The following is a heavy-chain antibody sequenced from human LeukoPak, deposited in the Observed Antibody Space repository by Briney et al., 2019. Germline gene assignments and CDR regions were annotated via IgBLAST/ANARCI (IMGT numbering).Heavy chain of an antibody. Sequence: GASVKVSCKASGYTFTSYAIHWVRQAPGQRLEWMGWSNPGNGNTRYSQEFQGRVTIDRDTSASTAYMELSRLRSDDTAVYYCAGGSTTQLVNRTGYYFDYWGQGTLVTVSS. V-gene: IGHV1-3*02. D-gene: IGHD6-13*01. CDR1: GYTFTSYA. CDR2: SNPGNGNT. CDR3: AGGSTTQLVNRTGYYFDY. J-gene: IGHJ4*02.